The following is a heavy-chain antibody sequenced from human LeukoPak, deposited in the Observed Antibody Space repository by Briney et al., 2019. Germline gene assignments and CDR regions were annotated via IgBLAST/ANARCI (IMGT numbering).Heavy chain of an antibody. D-gene: IGHD1-26*01. CDR1: GFTFSNVY. Sequence: PGGSLRLSCAASGFTFSNVYMSWVRQAPGKGLEWVGRIKSKNEGGTADYAAPVKGRFSISRDDSINTVYLEMNSLKTEDTAVYYCTTDGVGIEGATFDYWGQGTLVTVSS. CDR2: IKSKNEGGTA. CDR3: TTDGVGIEGATFDY. J-gene: IGHJ4*02. V-gene: IGHV3-15*01.